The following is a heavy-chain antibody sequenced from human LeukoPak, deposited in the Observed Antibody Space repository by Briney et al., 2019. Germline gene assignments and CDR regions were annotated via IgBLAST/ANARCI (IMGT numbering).Heavy chain of an antibody. CDR3: ARPYSGSSSTDY. D-gene: IGHD1-26*01. V-gene: IGHV3-66*01. Sequence: GGSLRLSCAASGFTVSSNYMSWVRQAPGKGLEWVSVIYSGGSTYYADSVKGRFTISRDNSKNTLYLQMNSLRAEDTAVYYCARPYSGSSSTDYWGQGTLVTVSS. CDR1: GFTVSSNY. CDR2: IYSGGST. J-gene: IGHJ4*02.